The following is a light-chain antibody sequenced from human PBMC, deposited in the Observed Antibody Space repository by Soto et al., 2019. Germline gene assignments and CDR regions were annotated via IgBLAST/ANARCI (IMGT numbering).Light chain of an antibody. CDR2: GAS. CDR1: QSISSN. Sequence: MTQSPSSLSAFVGDRVTITCRASQSISSNLAWYQQKPGQAPSLLIYGASARATGIPARFSGSGSGTEFTLTISSLQSEDYAVYYCQHYNNWPFTFGQGTNLEIK. V-gene: IGKV3-15*01. CDR3: QHYNNWPFT. J-gene: IGKJ2*01.